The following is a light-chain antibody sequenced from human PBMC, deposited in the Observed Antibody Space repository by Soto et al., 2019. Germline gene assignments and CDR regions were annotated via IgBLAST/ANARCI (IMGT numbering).Light chain of an antibody. Sequence: DIQMTQSPATLSGSVGDRVTITCRASQTISSWLAWYQQKPGKAPKLLIYKASTLKSGVPSRFSGSGCGTEFTLTISSLQPDDFATYYCQQYDSFSVTFGRGTKVDIK. V-gene: IGKV1-5*03. CDR3: QQYDSFSVT. CDR2: KAS. CDR1: QTISSW. J-gene: IGKJ1*01.